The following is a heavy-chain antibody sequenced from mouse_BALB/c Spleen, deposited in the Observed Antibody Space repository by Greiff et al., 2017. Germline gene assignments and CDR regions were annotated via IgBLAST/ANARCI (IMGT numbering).Heavy chain of an antibody. CDR3: ARGGFYYYDYFDY. Sequence: VQLKESGPELVKPGASVKVSCKASGYAFTSYNMYWVKQSHGKSLEWIGYIDPYNGGTSYNQKFKGKATLTVDKSSSTAYMHLNSLTSEDSAVYYFARGGFYYYDYFDYWGQGTTLTVSS. D-gene: IGHD1-1*01. CDR2: IDPYNGGT. CDR1: GYAFTSYN. J-gene: IGHJ2*01. V-gene: IGHV1S135*01.